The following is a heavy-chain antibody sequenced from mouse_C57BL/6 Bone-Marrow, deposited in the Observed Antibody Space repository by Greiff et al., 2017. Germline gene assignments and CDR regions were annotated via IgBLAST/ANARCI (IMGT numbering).Heavy chain of an antibody. CDR3: AREHYDDDVAWFAY. D-gene: IGHD2-4*01. CDR2: IDPSDSYT. Sequence: QIQLQQPGAELVMPGASVKLSCKASGYTFTSYWMHWVKPRPGQGLEWIGEIDPSDSYTNYNQKFKGKSTLTVDKSSSTAYMQLSSLTSEDSAVYYYAREHYDDDVAWFAYWGQGTLVTVSA. J-gene: IGHJ3*01. V-gene: IGHV1-69*01. CDR1: GYTFTSYW.